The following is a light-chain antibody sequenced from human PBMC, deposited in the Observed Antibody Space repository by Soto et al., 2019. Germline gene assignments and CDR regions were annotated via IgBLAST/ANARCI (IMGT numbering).Light chain of an antibody. J-gene: IGLJ3*02. Sequence: QSVLTQPPSVSAATGQTVTISCAGSSSNIGNNFVSWYQQLPGTAPKLLIFENNKRPSEIPDRFSGSKSGTSASLGITGLQTGDEAVYYCGTWDSSLTVWVFGGGTKLTVL. CDR1: SSNIGNNF. V-gene: IGLV1-51*02. CDR2: ENN. CDR3: GTWDSSLTVWV.